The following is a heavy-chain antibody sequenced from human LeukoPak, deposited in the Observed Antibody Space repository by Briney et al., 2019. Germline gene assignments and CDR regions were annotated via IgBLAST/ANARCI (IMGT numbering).Heavy chain of an antibody. D-gene: IGHD4-11*01. J-gene: IGHJ4*02. CDR3: ARGVTTGPPDY. CDR2: IYSGGST. CDR1: GFTVSSNY. V-gene: IGHV3-66*02. Sequence: AGGSPRLSCAASGFTVSSNYMSWVRQAPGKGLEWVSVIYSGGSTYYADSVKGRFTISRDNSKNTLYLQMNSLRAEDTAVYYCARGVTTGPPDYWGQGTLVTVSS.